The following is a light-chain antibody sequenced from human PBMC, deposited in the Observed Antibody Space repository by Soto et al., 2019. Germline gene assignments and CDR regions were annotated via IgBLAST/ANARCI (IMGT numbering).Light chain of an antibody. CDR3: SSYTSSSTLVV. V-gene: IGLV2-14*03. Sequence: QSALTQPASVSGSPGQSITISCTGTSSDIGGYNYVSWYQQHPGKVPKLMIHDVSNRPSGVSNRFSGSKSGNTASLTISGLQAEDEADYYCSSYTSSSTLVVFGGGTKVPVL. CDR1: SSDIGGYNY. CDR2: DVS. J-gene: IGLJ2*01.